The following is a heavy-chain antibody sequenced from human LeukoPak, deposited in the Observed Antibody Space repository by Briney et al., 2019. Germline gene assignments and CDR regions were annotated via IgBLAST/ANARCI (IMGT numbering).Heavy chain of an antibody. CDR2: IYTSGST. J-gene: IGHJ4*02. Sequence: SETLSLTCTVSGGSISGYYWSWIRQPAGKGLEWIGRIYTSGSTNYNPSLKSRVTMSVDTSKNQFSLKLSSVTAADTAVYYCAVGLLWFGKLDYWGQGTLVTVSS. CDR3: AVGLLWFGKLDY. V-gene: IGHV4-4*07. D-gene: IGHD3-10*01. CDR1: GGSISGYY.